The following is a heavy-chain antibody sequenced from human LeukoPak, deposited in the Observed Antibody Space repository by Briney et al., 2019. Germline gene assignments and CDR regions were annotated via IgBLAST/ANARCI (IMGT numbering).Heavy chain of an antibody. V-gene: IGHV4-34*01. CDR3: ARGRDRSKAGDH. D-gene: IGHD5-24*01. J-gene: IGHJ4*02. Sequence: PSETLSLTCAVYGGSCDDYYCSWLRQPPGKGLEWIGEIHPSGIFYYNSSLLSRVTISIDTSKSQFSLRLTSVTAADTAFYYCARGRDRSKAGDHWGQGSLVTVSS. CDR1: GGSCDDYY. CDR2: IHPSGIF.